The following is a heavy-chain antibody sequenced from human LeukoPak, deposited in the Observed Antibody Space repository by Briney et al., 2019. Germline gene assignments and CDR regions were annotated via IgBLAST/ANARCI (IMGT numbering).Heavy chain of an antibody. J-gene: IGHJ4*02. CDR3: ASLALFLYGSGGIEDY. V-gene: IGHV3-53*01. Sequence: PGGSLRLSCAASGFTVSSNYMSWVRQAPGKGLEWVSVIYSGGSTYYADSVKGRFTIPRDNSKNTLYLQMNSLRAEDTAVYYCASLALFLYGSGGIEDYWGQGTLVTVSS. CDR1: GFTVSSNY. D-gene: IGHD3-10*01. CDR2: IYSGGST.